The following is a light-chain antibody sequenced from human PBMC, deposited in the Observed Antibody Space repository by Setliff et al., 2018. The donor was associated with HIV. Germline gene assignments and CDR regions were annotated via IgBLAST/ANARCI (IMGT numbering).Light chain of an antibody. CDR2: DVT. J-gene: IGLJ1*01. CDR3: ASYANSDVFI. Sequence: QSVLAQPASVSGPPGQSITVSCTGTSSDIGAFDFVSWYRQHPGKAPELMIYDVTNRPSGVSHRLSGSKSGNTASLTISGLQAEDEADYYCASYANSDVFIFGSGTKVTVL. V-gene: IGLV2-14*03. CDR1: SSDIGAFDF.